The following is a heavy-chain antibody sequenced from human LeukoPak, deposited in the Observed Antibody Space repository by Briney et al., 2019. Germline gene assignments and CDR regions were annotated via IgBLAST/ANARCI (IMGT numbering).Heavy chain of an antibody. CDR3: ARGRRATMTFPWAALDI. V-gene: IGHV4-34*01. J-gene: IGHJ3*02. Sequence: SETLSLTRAVYGGSFSGYYWSWIRQPAGKGLEWIGEINHSGSTNYNPSLKSRVTISVDTSKNQFSLKLGSVTAADTAVYYCARGRRATMTFPWAALDIWRQGRMVTVSS. CDR1: GGSFSGYY. D-gene: IGHD3-22*01. CDR2: INHSGST.